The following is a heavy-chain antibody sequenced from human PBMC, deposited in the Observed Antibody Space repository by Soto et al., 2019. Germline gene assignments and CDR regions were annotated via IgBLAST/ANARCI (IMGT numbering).Heavy chain of an antibody. V-gene: IGHV3-21*04. Sequence: GRSIRLPYAASGCNFSNHSMNWVRQAPGKGLEWVSSISSSSSYIYYADSVKGRFTSSRDNAKNYLHLQMNNLTAGDTAVYYCVRWYNGFDFWGQGTRVTVSS. D-gene: IGHD1-20*01. CDR2: ISSSSSYI. CDR3: VRWYNGFDF. CDR1: GCNFSNHS. J-gene: IGHJ4*02.